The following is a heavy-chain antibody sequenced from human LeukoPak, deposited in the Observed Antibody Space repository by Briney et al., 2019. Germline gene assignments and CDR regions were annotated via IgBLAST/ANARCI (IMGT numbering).Heavy chain of an antibody. CDR1: GGSISSGGYY. Sequence: SQTLSLTCTVSGGSISSGGYYWSWIRQPPGKGLEWIGYIYYSGSTYYNPSLKSRVTISVDTSKNQFSLKLSSVTAADTAVYYCGRAPNYYGSGTQPRDYYYYGMDVWGQGTTVTVSS. J-gene: IGHJ6*02. V-gene: IGHV4-30-4*01. CDR2: IYYSGST. D-gene: IGHD3-10*01. CDR3: GRAPNYYGSGTQPRDYYYYGMDV.